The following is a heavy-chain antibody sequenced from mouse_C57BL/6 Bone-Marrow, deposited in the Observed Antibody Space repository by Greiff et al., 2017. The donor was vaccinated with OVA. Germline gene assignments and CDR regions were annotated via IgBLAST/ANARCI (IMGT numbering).Heavy chain of an antibody. J-gene: IGHJ2*01. V-gene: IGHV1-74*01. CDR2: IHPSDSDT. D-gene: IGHD1-1*01. Sequence: QVQLQQPGAELVKPGASVKVSCKASGYTFTSYWMHWVKQRPGQGLEWIGRIHPSDSDTNYNQKFKGKATLTVNKSSSTADMQLSSLTSEDSAVYYCAIGNCSCYDLDYWGQGTPLTVSS. CDR3: AIGNCSCYDLDY. CDR1: GYTFTSYW.